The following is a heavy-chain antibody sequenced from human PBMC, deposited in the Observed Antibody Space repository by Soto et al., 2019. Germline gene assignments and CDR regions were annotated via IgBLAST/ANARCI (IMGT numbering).Heavy chain of an antibody. D-gene: IGHD3-3*01. CDR1: GGSFSGYY. CDR2: INHSGST. CDR3: ARGDYDFWSGYWDYYYYYGMDV. J-gene: IGHJ6*02. Sequence: SETLSLTCAVYGGSFSGYYWSWIRQPPGKGLEWIGEINHSGSTNYNPSLKSRVTISVDTSKDQFSLKLSSVTAADTAVYYCARGDYDFWSGYWDYYYYYGMDVWGQGTTVTVSS. V-gene: IGHV4-34*01.